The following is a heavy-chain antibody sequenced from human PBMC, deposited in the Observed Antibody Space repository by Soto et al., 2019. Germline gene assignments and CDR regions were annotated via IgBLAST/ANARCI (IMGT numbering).Heavy chain of an antibody. J-gene: IGHJ6*02. CDR3: AREGYDILSCYYKGPPARPNYYYYGMDV. D-gene: IGHD3-9*01. Sequence: QVQLVESGGGVVQPGRSLRLSCAASGFTFRSYAMHWVRQAPGKGLEWVTIISYEGSNKYYADSVKGRFTISRDNAKNTLYLQMNSLRAEDTAVYYCAREGYDILSCYYKGPPARPNYYYYGMDVWGQGTTVTVSS. CDR1: GFTFRSYA. CDR2: ISYEGSNK. V-gene: IGHV3-30*14.